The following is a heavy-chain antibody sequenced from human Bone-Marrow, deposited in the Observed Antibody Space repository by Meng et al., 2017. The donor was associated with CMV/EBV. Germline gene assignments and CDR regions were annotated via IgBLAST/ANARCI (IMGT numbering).Heavy chain of an antibody. CDR1: GFTFSNYP. CDR3: ARAYDFWNGFFDY. V-gene: IGHV3-30-3*01. D-gene: IGHD3-3*01. J-gene: IGHJ4*02. CDR2: ISDDGSII. Sequence: SCKASGFTFSNYPMHWVRQAPGKGLEWVTVISDDGSIIDYADSVKGRFTISRDNSKNTLYLLMNTLRAEDTAVYYCARAYDFWNGFFDYWGQGTLVTVSS.